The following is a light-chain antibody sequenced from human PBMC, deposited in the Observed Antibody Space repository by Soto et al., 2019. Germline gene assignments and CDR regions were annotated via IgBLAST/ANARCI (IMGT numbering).Light chain of an antibody. CDR1: QSISTG. CDR2: DAD. J-gene: IGKJ2*01. V-gene: IGKV1-5*01. Sequence: DIQMTQSPSTLSASVGDRVTITCRASQSISTGLAWYQQKPGKAPKLLIYDADSLQSGVPSRFSGSGSGTEFTLTISSLQPDDFATYYCQQYDSHSSSTFGQGTKLESK. CDR3: QQYDSHSSST.